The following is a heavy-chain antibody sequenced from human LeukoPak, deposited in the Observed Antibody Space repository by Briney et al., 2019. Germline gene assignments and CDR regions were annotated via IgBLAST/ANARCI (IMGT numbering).Heavy chain of an antibody. CDR1: GLTFSSYG. CDR2: ISSDGSKK. V-gene: IGHV3-30*03. J-gene: IGHJ6*02. Sequence: PGRSLRLSCAASGLTFSSYGMHWVRQAPGKGLEWVAVISSDGSKKYQADSVTGRFTISRDNSKNTLYLQMNRLRGEDTAVYYCARVRQQLLFYYYGMDVWGQGTTVTVSS. D-gene: IGHD6-13*01. CDR3: ARVRQQLLFYYYGMDV.